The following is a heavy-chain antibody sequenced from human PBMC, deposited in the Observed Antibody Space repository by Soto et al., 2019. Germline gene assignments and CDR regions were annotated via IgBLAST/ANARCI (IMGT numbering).Heavy chain of an antibody. CDR2: NHHTGST. J-gene: IGHJ4*02. Sequence: QVQLQESGPGLVKPSQTLSLTCTVSGGSVTSGGYYCNWIRQHPGKGLEWNGYNHHTGSTFYNPSPKNQVYISVDKFKNPFSLKDDPVTAPEKALYYCATGDLTAGELFFGYWGQGMLVTVSS. CDR1: GGSVTSGGYY. D-gene: IGHD3-10*01. V-gene: IGHV4-31*01. CDR3: ATGDLTAGELFFGY.